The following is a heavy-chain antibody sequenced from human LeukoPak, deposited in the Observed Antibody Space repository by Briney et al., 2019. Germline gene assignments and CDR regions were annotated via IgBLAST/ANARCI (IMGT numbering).Heavy chain of an antibody. D-gene: IGHD3-16*01. CDR3: ARAGRITFGGVTYFGD. V-gene: IGHV3-7*01. J-gene: IGHJ4*02. Sequence: PGGSLRLSCAASGFTFSSYWMSWVRQAPGKGLEWVANIKQDGSEKYYVDSVKGRFTISRDNAKNPLYLQMNSLRAEDTAVYYCARAGRITFGGVTYFGDWGQGTLVTVSS. CDR2: IKQDGSEK. CDR1: GFTFSSYW.